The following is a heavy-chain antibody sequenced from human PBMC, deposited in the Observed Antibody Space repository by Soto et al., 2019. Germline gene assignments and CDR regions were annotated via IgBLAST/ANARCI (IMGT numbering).Heavy chain of an antibody. J-gene: IGHJ3*02. Sequence: SETLSLTCTVSGGSISSYYWSWIRQPPGKGLEWIGYIYYSGSTNYNPSLKSRATISVDTSKNQFSLKLSSVTAVDTAVYYCARVTYSYGYFLYAFDIWGQGTMVTVSS. V-gene: IGHV4-59*01. D-gene: IGHD5-18*01. CDR2: IYYSGST. CDR1: GGSISSYY. CDR3: ARVTYSYGYFLYAFDI.